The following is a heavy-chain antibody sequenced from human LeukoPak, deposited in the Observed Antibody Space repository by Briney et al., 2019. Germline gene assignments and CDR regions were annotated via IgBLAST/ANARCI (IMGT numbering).Heavy chain of an antibody. J-gene: IGHJ4*02. CDR2: INSDGSST. CDR3: ARMYSSSWYMHFDY. Sequence: GGSVRLSCAASGFTFSSYWMHWVRQAPGKGLVWVSRINSDGSSTSYADSVKGRFTISRDNAKNTLYLQMNSLRAEDTAVYYCARMYSSSWYMHFDYWGQGTLVSVSS. D-gene: IGHD6-13*01. V-gene: IGHV3-74*01. CDR1: GFTFSSYW.